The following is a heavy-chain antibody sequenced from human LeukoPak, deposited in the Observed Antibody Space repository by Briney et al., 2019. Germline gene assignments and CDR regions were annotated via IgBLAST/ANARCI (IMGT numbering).Heavy chain of an antibody. CDR3: ARDLVKYSSSFYFDY. Sequence: PGGSLRLSCAASGFTFSSYWMSWVRQAPGKGLEWVSSISSSSSYIYYADSVKGRFTISRDNAKNSLYLQMNSLRAEDTAVYYCARDLVKYSSSFYFDYWGQGTLVTVSS. J-gene: IGHJ4*02. V-gene: IGHV3-21*01. CDR2: ISSSSSYI. CDR1: GFTFSSYW. D-gene: IGHD6-6*01.